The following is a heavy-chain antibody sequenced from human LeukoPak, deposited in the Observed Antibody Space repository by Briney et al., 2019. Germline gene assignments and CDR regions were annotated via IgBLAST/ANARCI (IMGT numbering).Heavy chain of an antibody. J-gene: IGHJ4*02. Sequence: GGSLRLSCAASGFTFSSYAMSWVRQAPGKGLEWVSTISGSGGSTSYADSVKGRFTISRDNSKNTLYLQMNSLKTEDTAVYYCTTEWYYRARDWGQGTLVTVPS. CDR2: ISGSGGST. D-gene: IGHD3-10*01. CDR1: GFTFSSYA. V-gene: IGHV3-23*01. CDR3: TTEWYYRARD.